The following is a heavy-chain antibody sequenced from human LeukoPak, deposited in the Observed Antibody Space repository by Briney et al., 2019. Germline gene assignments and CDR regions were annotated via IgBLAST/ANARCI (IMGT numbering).Heavy chain of an antibody. J-gene: IGHJ4*02. CDR3: ARDDSGAAGTPVLAY. CDR2: ISSSGSTI. D-gene: IGHD6-13*01. Sequence: GGSLRLSCAASGFTFSTYEMNWVRQAPGKGLEWVSYISSSGSTIYYTDSVKGRFTISRDNAKNSLYLQMNSLRAEYTAVYYCARDDSGAAGTPVLAYWGQGTLVTVSS. CDR1: GFTFSTYE. V-gene: IGHV3-48*03.